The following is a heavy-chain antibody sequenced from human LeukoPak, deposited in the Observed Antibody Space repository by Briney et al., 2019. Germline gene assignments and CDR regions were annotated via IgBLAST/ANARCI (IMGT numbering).Heavy chain of an antibody. CDR1: GGSISSYY. CDR3: AREGVTHNWFDP. V-gene: IGHV4-59*01. J-gene: IGHJ5*02. Sequence: PSETLSLTCTVSGGSISSYYWTWIRQPPGKGLEWIGYITYGGRTDYNPFLKSRVTISVDTSRNQFSLKLSSVTAADTAVYYCAREGVTHNWFDPWGQGTLVTVSS. D-gene: IGHD4-23*01. CDR2: ITYGGRT.